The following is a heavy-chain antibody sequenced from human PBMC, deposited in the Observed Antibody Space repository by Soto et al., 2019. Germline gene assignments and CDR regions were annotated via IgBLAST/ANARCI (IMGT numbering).Heavy chain of an antibody. CDR1: GFSLSDNGGG. Sequence: QITLKESGPTLVKPTQTLTLTCSFSGFSLSDNGGGVGWIRQPPGKALEFLALVYWDDDKRYCPSLESRLTITQDSYKTQVVLTMTNMDHVDTATYSCAHNFRGSGSYAGDRFDSWGEGNVVTVSS. CDR3: AHNFRGSGSYAGDRFDS. V-gene: IGHV2-5*02. CDR2: VYWDDDK. D-gene: IGHD3-10*01. J-gene: IGHJ5*01.